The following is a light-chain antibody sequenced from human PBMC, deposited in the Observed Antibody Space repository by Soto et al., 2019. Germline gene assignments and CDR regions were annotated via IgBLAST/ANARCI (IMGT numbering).Light chain of an antibody. CDR3: QQYDSPIWT. Sequence: ENVLTQSPGTLSLSPGERATLSCRASQSVGSSYLAWYQQKPGQAPRLLIYSTSSGATDIPDRFSGSGSGTDFTLTISRLEPEDFAVYYCQQYDSPIWTFGQGTKVEIK. V-gene: IGKV3-20*01. J-gene: IGKJ1*01. CDR1: QSVGSSY. CDR2: STS.